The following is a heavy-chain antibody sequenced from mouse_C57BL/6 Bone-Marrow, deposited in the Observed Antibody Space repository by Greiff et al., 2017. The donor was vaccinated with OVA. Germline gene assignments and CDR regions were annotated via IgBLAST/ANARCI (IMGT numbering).Heavy chain of an antibody. CDR3: ARIYYDYDGAWFAY. Sequence: QVQLQQSGPGLVAPSQSLSITCTVSGFSLTSYAISWVRQPPGKGLEWLGVIWTGGGTNYNSALKSRLSISKDNSKSQVFLKMNSLQTDDTARYYCARIYYDYDGAWFAYWGQGTLVTVSA. CDR2: IWTGGGT. V-gene: IGHV2-9-1*01. D-gene: IGHD2-4*01. CDR1: GFSLTSYA. J-gene: IGHJ3*01.